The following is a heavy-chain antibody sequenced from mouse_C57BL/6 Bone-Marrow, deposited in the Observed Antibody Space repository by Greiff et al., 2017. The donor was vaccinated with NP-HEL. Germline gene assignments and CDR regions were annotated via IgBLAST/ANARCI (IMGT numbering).Heavy chain of an antibody. J-gene: IGHJ3*01. CDR1: GYTFTSYW. Sequence: QVQLKQPGAELVKPGASVKMSCKASGYTFTSYWITWVKQRPGQGLEWIGDIYPGSGSTNYNEKFKSKATLTVDTSSSTAYMQLSSLTSEDSAVYYCARLGLPWLGSFAYWGQGTLVTVSA. CDR2: IYPGSGST. CDR3: ARLGLPWLGSFAY. D-gene: IGHD2-4*01. V-gene: IGHV1-55*01.